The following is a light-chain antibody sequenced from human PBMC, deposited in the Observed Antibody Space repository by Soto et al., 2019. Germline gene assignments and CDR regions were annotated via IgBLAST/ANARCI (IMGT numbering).Light chain of an antibody. V-gene: IGLV2-23*01. CDR1: SSVVGSYNF. CDR2: EAS. CDR3: CSYAGSSTYV. J-gene: IGLJ1*01. Sequence: QSALTQPASVSGSPGQSITISCTGASSVVGSYNFVSWYQQHPGKAPKLMIYEASKRPSGVSNRFSGSKSGNTASLTISGLQPDDEADYYCCSYAGSSTYVFGAGTKVTVL.